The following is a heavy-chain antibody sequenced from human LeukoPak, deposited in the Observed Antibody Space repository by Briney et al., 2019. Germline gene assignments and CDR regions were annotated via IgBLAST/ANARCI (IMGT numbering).Heavy chain of an antibody. CDR3: ARFGDSAYYGSGSYYFQYYYYYMDV. Sequence: ASVKVSCKASGYTFTSYGISWVRQAPGQGLEWMGWISAYNGNTNYAQKLQGRVTVTTDTSTSTAYMELRSLRSDDTAVYYCARFGDSAYYGSGSYYFQYYYYYMDVWGKGTTVTVSS. CDR1: GYTFTSYG. V-gene: IGHV1-18*01. D-gene: IGHD3-10*01. J-gene: IGHJ6*03. CDR2: ISAYNGNT.